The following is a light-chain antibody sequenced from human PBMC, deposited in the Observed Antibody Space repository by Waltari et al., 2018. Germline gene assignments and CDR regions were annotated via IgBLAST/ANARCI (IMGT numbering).Light chain of an antibody. Sequence: DIQMTQSPSALSASVGDRVIITCRASQSISSWLAWYQQKAGKAPKLLIYKASTLQSGVPSRFSGSGSGTEFTLTISSLQPDDSATYYCQQYNGYSGTFGVGTKVEI. V-gene: IGKV1-5*03. CDR2: KAS. CDR1: QSISSW. CDR3: QQYNGYSGT. J-gene: IGKJ4*01.